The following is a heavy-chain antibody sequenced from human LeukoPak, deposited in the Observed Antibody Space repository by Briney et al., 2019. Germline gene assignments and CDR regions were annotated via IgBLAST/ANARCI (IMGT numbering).Heavy chain of an antibody. CDR1: GVPISIYH. J-gene: IGHJ4*02. V-gene: IGHV4-59*01. CDR3: ASAPNENFFDY. Sequence: PSETLSLTCNVAGVPISIYHWSWIPQAPGKGLEWIGYISYSGETNYNPSLKSRVTISQDTSTNQFPLKLTSVTAADTAIYYCASAPNENFFDYWGQGTLVTVSS. CDR2: ISYSGET.